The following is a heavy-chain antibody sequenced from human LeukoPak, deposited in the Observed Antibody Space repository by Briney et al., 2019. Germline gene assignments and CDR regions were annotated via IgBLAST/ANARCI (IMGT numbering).Heavy chain of an antibody. CDR1: GFTFSSYG. D-gene: IGHD6-13*01. CDR2: ISGSGGST. CDR3: ARVDRGIAAADYYYMDV. V-gene: IGHV3-23*01. Sequence: GGSLRLSCAASGFTFSSYGMSWVRQAPGKGLEWVSAISGSGGSTYYADSVKGRFTISRDNSKNTLYLQMNSLRAEDTAVYYCARVDRGIAAADYYYMDVWGKGTTVTVSS. J-gene: IGHJ6*03.